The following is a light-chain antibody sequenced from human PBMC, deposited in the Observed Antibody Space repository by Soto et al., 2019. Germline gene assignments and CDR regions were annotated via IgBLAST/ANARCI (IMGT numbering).Light chain of an antibody. J-gene: IGKJ3*01. CDR3: QQYNNWPRA. CDR2: GAS. V-gene: IGKV3D-15*01. CDR1: QSVSSN. Sequence: EIVMTQSPATLSVSPGERATLSCRASQSVSSNLAWYQQKPGQAPRLLIYGASTRATGIPARFSGSGSGTAFTRTISSLQSEDCAVYYCQQYNNWPRAFGPGTKVDIK.